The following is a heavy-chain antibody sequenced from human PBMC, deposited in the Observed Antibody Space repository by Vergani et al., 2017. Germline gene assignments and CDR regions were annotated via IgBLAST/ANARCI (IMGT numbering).Heavy chain of an antibody. V-gene: IGHV1-46*03. CDR2: INPSGGST. CDR3: ARDXGAGIAAAWNWFDP. CDR1: GYTFTSYY. J-gene: IGHJ5*02. D-gene: IGHD6-13*01. Sequence: QVQLVQSGAEVKKPGASGKVSCKASGYTFTSYYMHWVRQAPGQGLEWMGIINPSGGSTSYAQKFQGRVTLTRDTSTSTVYMELSSLRSEDTAVYYCARDXGAGIAAAWNWFDPWGQGTLVTVSS.